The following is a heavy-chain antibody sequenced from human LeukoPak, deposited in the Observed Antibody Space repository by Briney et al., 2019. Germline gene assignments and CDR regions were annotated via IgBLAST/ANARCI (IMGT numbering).Heavy chain of an antibody. CDR1: GYTLTELS. D-gene: IGHD1-26*01. CDR2: FDPEDGET. CDR3: YGLVGATKGLYYYYGMDV. V-gene: IGHV1-24*01. Sequence: ASVKVSCKVSGYTLTELSMHWVRQAPGKGLEWMGGFDPEDGETIYAQKFQGRVTMTEDTSTDTAYMELSSLRSEDTAVYYCYGLVGATKGLYYYYGMDVWGQGTTVTVSS. J-gene: IGHJ6*02.